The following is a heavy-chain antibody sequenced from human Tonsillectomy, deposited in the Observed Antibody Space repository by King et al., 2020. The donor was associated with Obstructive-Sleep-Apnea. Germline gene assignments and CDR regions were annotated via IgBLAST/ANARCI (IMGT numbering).Heavy chain of an antibody. CDR2: IYWDDDN. J-gene: IGHJ5*02. D-gene: IGHD1-1*01. CDR1: GFSLSTSGVA. V-gene: IGHV2-5*02. Sequence: ITLKESGPTLVKPTQTLTLTCTFSGFSLSTSGVAVGWIRQPPGKALEWLSLIYWDDDNRYSPSLKSRLTITKDTSKNQVVLKITNMDPVDTATYYCAHRLQQLGWFDPWGQGTLVTVSS. CDR3: AHRLQQLGWFDP.